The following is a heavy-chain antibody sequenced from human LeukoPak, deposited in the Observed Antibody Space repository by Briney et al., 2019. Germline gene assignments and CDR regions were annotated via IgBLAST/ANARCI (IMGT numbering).Heavy chain of an antibody. D-gene: IGHD6-19*01. Sequence: SETLSLTCTVSGGSISSSSYYWGWIRQPPGKGLEWIGSIYYSGSTYYNPSLKSRVTISVDTSKNQFSLRLSSVTAADTAVYYCARHSSGWYPPPYWYSDLWGRGTLVTVSS. V-gene: IGHV4-39*01. CDR3: ARHSSGWYPPPYWYSDL. CDR1: GGSISSSSYY. J-gene: IGHJ2*01. CDR2: IYYSGST.